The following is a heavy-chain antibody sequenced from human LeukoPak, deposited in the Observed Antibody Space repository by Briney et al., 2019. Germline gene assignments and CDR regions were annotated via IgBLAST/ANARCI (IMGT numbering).Heavy chain of an antibody. Sequence: GGSLRLSCAASGLTFSTYWLSWFRQPPGKGLGWVANIKQDGSEKYYVDSVKGRFTISRDNAKNSLYLQMNSLRAEDTAVYYCARAAAGTAYWGQGTLVTVSS. CDR3: ARAAAGTAY. CDR2: IKQDGSEK. J-gene: IGHJ4*02. V-gene: IGHV3-7*03. CDR1: GLTFSTYW. D-gene: IGHD6-13*01.